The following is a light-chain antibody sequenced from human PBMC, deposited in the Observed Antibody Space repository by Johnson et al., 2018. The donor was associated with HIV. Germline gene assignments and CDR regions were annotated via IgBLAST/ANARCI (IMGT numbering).Light chain of an antibody. CDR3: GTWDSSLSLFV. CDR2: DNH. V-gene: IGLV1-51*01. J-gene: IGLJ1*01. CDR1: SSNIGNNY. Sequence: QSILTQPPSVSAAPGQKVTISCSVSSSNIGNNYVSWYQQLPGTAPKLLIFDNHKRPSGIPDRFSGSKSGTSATLGITGLQTGHEADYYCGTWDSSLSLFVFGTGTKVTVL.